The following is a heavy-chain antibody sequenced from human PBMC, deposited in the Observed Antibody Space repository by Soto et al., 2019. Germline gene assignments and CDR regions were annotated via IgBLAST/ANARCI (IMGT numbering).Heavy chain of an antibody. CDR2: ISYDGNNE. D-gene: IGHD3-22*01. Sequence: GGSLRLSCAASGFTFRTYAMHWVRQAPGKGLEWVATISYDGNNEYYGDSVKGRFTVSRDDSKNTLYLQLNSLRMEDTAMYYCARVHYYDTSGSLLWGQGTQVTVSS. V-gene: IGHV3-30-3*01. CDR3: ARVHYYDTSGSLL. J-gene: IGHJ4*02. CDR1: GFTFRTYA.